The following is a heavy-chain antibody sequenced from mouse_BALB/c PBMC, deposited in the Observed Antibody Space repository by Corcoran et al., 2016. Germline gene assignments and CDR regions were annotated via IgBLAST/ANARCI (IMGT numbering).Heavy chain of an antibody. V-gene: IGHV14-3*02. D-gene: IGHD2-10*02. J-gene: IGHJ3*01. Sequence: EVQLQQSGAELVKPGASVKLSCTASGFNIKDTYMHWVKQRPEQGLEWIGRIDPANGNTKYDPKFQGKATIKADTSSNTAYLQLSSLTSEDTAVYYCARSGGYGNPFAYWGQGTLVTVSA. CDR1: GFNIKDTY. CDR3: ARSGGYGNPFAY. CDR2: IDPANGNT.